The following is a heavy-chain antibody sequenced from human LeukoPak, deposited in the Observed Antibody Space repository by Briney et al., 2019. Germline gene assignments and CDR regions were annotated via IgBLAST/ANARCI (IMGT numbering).Heavy chain of an antibody. J-gene: IGHJ6*02. CDR1: GFTFSSYA. CDR2: ISSNGGST. Sequence: PGGSLRLSCSASGFTFSSYAMHWVRQAPGKGLEYVSAISSNGGSTYYADSVKGRFTISRDNSKNTLYLQMSSLRAEDTAVYYCARSASGGWEQGRYYYYYGVDVWGQGTTVTVSS. V-gene: IGHV3-64D*09. D-gene: IGHD6-19*01. CDR3: ARSASGGWEQGRYYYYYGVDV.